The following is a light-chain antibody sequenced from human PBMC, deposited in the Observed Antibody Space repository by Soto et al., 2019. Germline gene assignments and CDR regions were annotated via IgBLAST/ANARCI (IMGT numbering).Light chain of an antibody. Sequence: QSALTQPASVSGSPGQSITISCTGTSSDIGADNFVSWYQQHPGKAPKLMLYDVNIRPSGVSNRFSGSKSGNTASLTISGLQAEDEADYYCTSCTTSTTMIFGGGTKVTVL. V-gene: IGLV2-14*03. CDR3: TSCTTSTTMI. CDR1: SSDIGADNF. CDR2: DVN. J-gene: IGLJ2*01.